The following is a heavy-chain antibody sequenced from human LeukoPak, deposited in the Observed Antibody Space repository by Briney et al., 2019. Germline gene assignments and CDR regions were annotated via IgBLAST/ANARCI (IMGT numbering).Heavy chain of an antibody. D-gene: IGHD6-6*01. CDR2: IYISGST. V-gene: IGHV4-4*07. J-gene: IGHJ4*02. CDR1: GGSISTDH. CDR3: AREGAARPGFDY. Sequence: SETLSLTCTVSGGSISTDHWNWIRQPAGKGLEWIGRIYISGSTNYNPSLKSRVTVSVDTSKDLFSLNLRSVTAADTAVYYCAREGAARPGFDYWGQGTLVTVSS.